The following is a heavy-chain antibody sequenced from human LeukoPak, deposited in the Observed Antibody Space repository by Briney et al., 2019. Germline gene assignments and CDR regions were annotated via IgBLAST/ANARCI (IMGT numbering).Heavy chain of an antibody. J-gene: IGHJ4*02. CDR3: ARSGKWELLPGFDY. CDR2: IQSDASSE. V-gene: IGHV3-33*05. CDR1: GFTFSHYG. D-gene: IGHD1-26*01. Sequence: GGSLRLSCAASGFTFSHYGIHWVRQAPGRGPEWVAFIQSDASSEYYADSVKGRFTVSRDNPKNTVHLQMNSLRVEDTAVYYCARSGKWELLPGFDYWGQGTLVTVSS.